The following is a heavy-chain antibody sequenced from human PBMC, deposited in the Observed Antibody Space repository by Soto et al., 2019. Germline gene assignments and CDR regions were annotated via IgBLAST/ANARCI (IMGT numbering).Heavy chain of an antibody. V-gene: IGHV4-59*08. CDR3: APLSVSLSGPYGIHV. D-gene: IGHD2-15*01. CDR1: GGSINSYY. J-gene: IGHJ4*02. Sequence: PSETLSLTCTVSGGSINSYYWGWIRQPPGKGLEWIGYISYSGNTNQNPSLQSRVTMSVDTSKNQFSVRLSSVTASDTAVYYCAPLSVSLSGPYGIHVRGQGTLVTVSS. CDR2: ISYSGNT.